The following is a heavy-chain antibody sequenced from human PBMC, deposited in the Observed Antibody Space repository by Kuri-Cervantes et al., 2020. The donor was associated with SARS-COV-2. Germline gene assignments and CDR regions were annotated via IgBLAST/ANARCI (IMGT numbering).Heavy chain of an antibody. V-gene: IGHV3-11*05. D-gene: IGHD4-23*01. CDR2: ISSSSYT. CDR1: GFTFSDYY. J-gene: IGHJ1*01. Sequence: GESLKISCAASGFTFSDYYMSWIRQAPGKGLEWVSYISSSSYTNYADSVKGRFTISRDNSKNTLYLQMNSLRAEDTAVYYCARDGIRWFRFQHWGQGTLVTVSS. CDR3: ARDGIRWFRFQH.